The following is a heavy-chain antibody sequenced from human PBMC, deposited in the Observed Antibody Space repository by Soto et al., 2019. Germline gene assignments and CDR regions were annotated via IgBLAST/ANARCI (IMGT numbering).Heavy chain of an antibody. CDR2: IWYDGSDK. CDR3: ATDQGIY. Sequence: QVQLVESGGGVVQPRRSLRLSCAASGFTFSSYGMHWVRQAPGKGLEWVSVIWYDGSDKYYADSVKGRFTISRDNSKNTLYLQMNGLRAEDTAVYYCATDQGIYWGQGTLVTVSS. D-gene: IGHD6-13*01. J-gene: IGHJ4*02. CDR1: GFTFSSYG. V-gene: IGHV3-33*01.